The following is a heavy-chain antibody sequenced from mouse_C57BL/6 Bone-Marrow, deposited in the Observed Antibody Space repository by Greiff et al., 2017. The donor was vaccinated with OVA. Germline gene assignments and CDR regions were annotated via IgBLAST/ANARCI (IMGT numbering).Heavy chain of an antibody. CDR2: ISSGGSYT. J-gene: IGHJ2*01. Sequence: DVHLVESGGDLVKPGGSLKLSCAASGFTFSSYGMSWVRQTPDKRLEWVATISSGGSYTYYPDSVKGRFTISRDNAKNTLYLQMSSLKSEDTAMYYCARHGPFDYWGQGTTLTVSS. CDR3: ARHGPFDY. CDR1: GFTFSSYG. V-gene: IGHV5-6*01.